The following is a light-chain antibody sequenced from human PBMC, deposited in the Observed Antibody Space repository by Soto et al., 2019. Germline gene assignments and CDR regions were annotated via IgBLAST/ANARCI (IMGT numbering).Light chain of an antibody. CDR3: MQSIQLPWT. CDR2: KVS. CDR1: QSLVHSDGNTY. V-gene: IGKV2-30*02. J-gene: IGKJ1*01. Sequence: DVVMTQSPLSLPVTLGQPASISCRSSQSLVHSDGNTYLNWFQQRPGQSPRRLICKVSNRDSGVPDRFSGSASGTDFTLKISRVEAEDVGVYYCMQSIQLPWTFGQGTKVDIK.